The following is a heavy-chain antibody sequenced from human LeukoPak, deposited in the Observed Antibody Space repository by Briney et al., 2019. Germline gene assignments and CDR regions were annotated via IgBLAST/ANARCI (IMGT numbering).Heavy chain of an antibody. V-gene: IGHV3-9*01. Sequence: GGSLRLSCAASGFTFDDYAMHWVRQAPGKGLEWVSGISWNSGSIGYADSVKGRFTISRDNAKNSLYLQMNSLRAEDTALYYCAKGTTYYYDSSGFDYWGQGTLVTVSS. CDR3: AKGTTYYYDSSGFDY. D-gene: IGHD3-22*01. CDR2: ISWNSGSI. J-gene: IGHJ4*02. CDR1: GFTFDDYA.